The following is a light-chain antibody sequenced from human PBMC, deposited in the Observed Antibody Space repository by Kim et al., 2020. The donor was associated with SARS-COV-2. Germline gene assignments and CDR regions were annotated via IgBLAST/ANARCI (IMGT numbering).Light chain of an antibody. CDR3: QYYNSDSLT. CDR1: QTINSR. V-gene: IGKV1-5*03. CDR2: TAS. J-gene: IGKJ1*01. Sequence: DIQMTQSPSTLSASVGDRVTITCRASQTINSRLAWYQRKPGKAPKLLIHTASSLESGVPSRFSGSGSGTEFTLTISSLQPGYFATYYCQYYNSDSLTFGQGTKVDIK.